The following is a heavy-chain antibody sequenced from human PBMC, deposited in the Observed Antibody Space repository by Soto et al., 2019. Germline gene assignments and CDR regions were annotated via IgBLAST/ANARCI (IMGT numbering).Heavy chain of an antibody. CDR3: TRGAPAATGGGMDD. J-gene: IGHJ6*02. V-gene: IGHV4-31*11. Sequence: QVQLQESGPGLVKPSQTLSLTCAVSGGSISSGAYYWSWIRQHPGKGLEWIGYIYYSGSTYYNPSLEIRVSVSVDTSKNPICLTLSSVAAADTAVYYCTRGAPAATGGGMDDWGQGTTVAFSS. CDR1: GGSISSGAYY. CDR2: IYYSGST. D-gene: IGHD2-2*01.